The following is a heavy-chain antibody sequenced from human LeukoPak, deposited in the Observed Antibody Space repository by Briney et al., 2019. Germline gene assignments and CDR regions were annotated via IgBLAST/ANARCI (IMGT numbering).Heavy chain of an antibody. V-gene: IGHV3-53*01. Sequence: PGGSLRLSCAASGFTVSSNYMSWVRQAPGKGLEWVSVIYSGGSTYYADSVKGRFTISRDNSKNTVYLQMNSVRVEDTAVYYCARDLNYDSAYWGQGTLVTVSS. D-gene: IGHD3-22*01. J-gene: IGHJ4*02. CDR3: ARDLNYDSAY. CDR1: GFTVSSNY. CDR2: IYSGGST.